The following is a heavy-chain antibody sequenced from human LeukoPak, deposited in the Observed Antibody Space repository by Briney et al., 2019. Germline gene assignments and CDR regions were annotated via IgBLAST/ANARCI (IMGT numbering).Heavy chain of an antibody. CDR1: GFTFSSYA. CDR2: ISGSGGST. J-gene: IGHJ4*02. D-gene: IGHD3-10*01. CDR3: AKAMYYYGSGSYYASGY. Sequence: GGSLRFSCAASGFTFSSYAMSWVRQAPGKGLEWVSAISGSGGSTYYADSVKGRFTISRDNSKNTLYLQMNSLRAEDTAVYYCAKAMYYYGSGSYYASGYWGQGTLVTVSS. V-gene: IGHV3-23*01.